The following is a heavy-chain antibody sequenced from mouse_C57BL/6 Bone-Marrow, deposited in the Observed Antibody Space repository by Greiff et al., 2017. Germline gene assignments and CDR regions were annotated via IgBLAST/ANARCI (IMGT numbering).Heavy chain of an antibody. J-gene: IGHJ3*01. CDR2: IYPGNSDT. Sequence: EVQLQQSGTVLARPGASVKMSCKTSGYTFTSYWMHWVKQRPGQGLEWIGAIYPGNSDTSYNQKFKGKAKLTAVTSASTAYMELSSLTNEDSAGYYCTRRDYPAWFAYCGQGGLVTVSA. CDR1: GYTFTSYW. CDR3: TRRDYPAWFAY. D-gene: IGHD2-4*01. V-gene: IGHV1-5*01.